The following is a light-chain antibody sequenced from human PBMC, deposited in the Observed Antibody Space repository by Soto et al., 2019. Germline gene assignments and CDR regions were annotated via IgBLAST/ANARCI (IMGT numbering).Light chain of an antibody. J-gene: IGKJ4*01. CDR2: DAS. CDR1: QSVSSSY. CDR3: QQYGSSPLT. Sequence: IVLTQSPATLSLSPGKRATLSCRASQSVSSSYLAWYQQKPGLAPRLLIYDASSRATGIPDRFSGSGSGTDFTLTISRLEPEDFAVYYCQQYGSSPLTFGGGTKVDIK. V-gene: IGKV3D-20*01.